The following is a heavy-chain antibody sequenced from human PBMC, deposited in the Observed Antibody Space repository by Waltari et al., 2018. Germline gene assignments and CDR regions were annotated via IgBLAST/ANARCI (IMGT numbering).Heavy chain of an antibody. J-gene: IGHJ3*02. CDR1: GYTFTSYD. V-gene: IGHV1-8*02. D-gene: IGHD1-20*01. Sequence: QVQLVQSGAEVKKPGASVKVSCKASGYTFTSYDINWVRKATGTGREWMGWMNPNLGNTGYAQKFQGRVTMTRNTSISTAYRELSSLRSEDTAVYYCARGYNWNARFRAFDIWGQGTMVTVSS. CDR3: ARGYNWNARFRAFDI. CDR2: MNPNLGNT.